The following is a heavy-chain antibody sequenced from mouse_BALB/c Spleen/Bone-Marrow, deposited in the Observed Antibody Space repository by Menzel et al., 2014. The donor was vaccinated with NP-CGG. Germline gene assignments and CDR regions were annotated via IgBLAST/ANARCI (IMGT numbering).Heavy chain of an antibody. CDR1: GYSFSGYY. CDR3: ARYGSYVGGTMDY. Sequence: EVKLVESGSDLVKPGASVKISCKASGYSFSGYYMHWVKQSHGKSLEWIGRVHPNNGGTSYNQKFKGKAILNVDMSSSTAYMEVRSLTSEDSAVYYCARYGSYVGGTMDYWGQGTSVTVSS. V-gene: IGHV1-26*01. J-gene: IGHJ4*01. CDR2: VHPNNGGT. D-gene: IGHD1-1*02.